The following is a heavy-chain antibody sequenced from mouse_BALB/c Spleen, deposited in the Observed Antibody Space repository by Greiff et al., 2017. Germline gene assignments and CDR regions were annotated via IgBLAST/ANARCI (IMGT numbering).Heavy chain of an antibody. CDR3: ARRGGHYAMDY. CDR2: INPGSSTI. D-gene: IGHD1-1*02. CDR1: GFDFSRYW. Sequence: EVQLLESGGGLVQPGGSLNLSCAASGFDFSRYWMSWARQAPGKGQEWIGEINPGSSTINYTPSLKDKFIISRDNAKNTLYLQMSKVRSEDTALYYCARRGGHYAMDYWGQGTSVTVSS. J-gene: IGHJ4*01. V-gene: IGHV4-2*02.